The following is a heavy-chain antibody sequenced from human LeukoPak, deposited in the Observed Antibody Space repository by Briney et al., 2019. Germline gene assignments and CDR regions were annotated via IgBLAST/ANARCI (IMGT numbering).Heavy chain of an antibody. Sequence: GGSLRLSCTASGFTFGDYAMSWVRQAPGKGLEWVGFIRSKAYGGTTEYAASVKGRFTISRDDSKSIAYLQMNSLKTEDTAVYYCTRAYFYDYGDYSNAFDIWGQGTMVTVSP. CDR2: IRSKAYGGTT. J-gene: IGHJ3*02. D-gene: IGHD4-17*01. CDR1: GFTFGDYA. V-gene: IGHV3-49*04. CDR3: TRAYFYDYGDYSNAFDI.